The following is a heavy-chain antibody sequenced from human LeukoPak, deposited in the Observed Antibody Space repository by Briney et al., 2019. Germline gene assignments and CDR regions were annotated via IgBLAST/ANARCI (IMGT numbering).Heavy chain of an antibody. CDR3: ARGAGYCSGGSCYVDYYYYMDV. J-gene: IGHJ6*03. CDR2: INAGNGNT. V-gene: IGHV1-3*03. Sequence: GASVKVSCKASGYTFTSYAMHWVRQAPGQRLEWMGWINAGNGNTKYSQEFQGRVTITRDTSASTAYMELSSLRSEDMAVYYCARGAGYCSGGSCYVDYYYYMDVWGKGTTVTVSS. CDR1: GYTFTSYA. D-gene: IGHD2-15*01.